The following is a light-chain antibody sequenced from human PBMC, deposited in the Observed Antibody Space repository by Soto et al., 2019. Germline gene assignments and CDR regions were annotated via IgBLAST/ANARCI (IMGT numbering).Light chain of an antibody. J-gene: IGKJ4*01. CDR2: GAS. Sequence: IVLTQSPGTRSLSPGERATLSCRASQSVSSSYLAWYRQRPGQAPRLLIYGASNRATGIPDRFSVSGSGTDFTLTLSRMEPEDLAVYFCQQYGNSPLTFGGGTKVE. CDR1: QSVSSSY. V-gene: IGKV3-20*01. CDR3: QQYGNSPLT.